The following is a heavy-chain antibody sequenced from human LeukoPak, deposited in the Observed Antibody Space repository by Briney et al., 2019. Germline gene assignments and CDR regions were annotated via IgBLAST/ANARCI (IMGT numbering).Heavy chain of an antibody. CDR1: GDSISSSSYY. CDR2: IYYSGTT. Sequence: SETLSLTCSGSGDSISSSSYYWGWIRQSPGKGLEWIGSIYYSGTTHYNPSLKTRVTMSFDMSNNQFSLKLTSVTAADTAVYYCARDRRSRAADYWGQGTLVTVSS. J-gene: IGHJ4*02. D-gene: IGHD6-25*01. CDR3: ARDRRSRAADY. V-gene: IGHV4-39*07.